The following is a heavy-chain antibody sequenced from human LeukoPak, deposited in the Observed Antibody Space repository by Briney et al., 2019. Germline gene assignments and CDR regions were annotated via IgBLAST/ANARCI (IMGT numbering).Heavy chain of an antibody. CDR1: GGSISSNAYY. J-gene: IGHJ4*01. CDR3: ARHADSGSGESAFHY. V-gene: IGHV4-39*01. CDR2: IRFIGST. D-gene: IGHD3-10*01. Sequence: SETLSLTCSVSGGSISSNAYYWGWIRQPPGKGLEWIGSIRFIGSTFYNPSLKSRVTISLDTSKNQFSLNLSSVTAADTAVYYCARHADSGSGESAFHYWGHGTLVTVSS.